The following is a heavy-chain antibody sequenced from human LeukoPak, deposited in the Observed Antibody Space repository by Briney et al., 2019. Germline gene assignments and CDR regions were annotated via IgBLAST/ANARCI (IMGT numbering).Heavy chain of an antibody. J-gene: IGHJ4*02. V-gene: IGHV1-8*02. CDR1: GGTFSSYA. D-gene: IGHD3-16*01. CDR3: ARVPANYDSMD. Sequence: ASVKVSCKASGGTFSSYAISWVRQATGQGLEWMGWMNPNSGNTGYAQKFQGRVTMTRNTSISTAYMELSSLRSEDTAVYYCARVPANYDSMDWGQGTLVTVSS. CDR2: MNPNSGNT.